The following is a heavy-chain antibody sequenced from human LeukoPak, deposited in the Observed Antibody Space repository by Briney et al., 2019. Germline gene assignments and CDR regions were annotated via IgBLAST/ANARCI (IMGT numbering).Heavy chain of an antibody. CDR3: ARDTVGANGWFDP. Sequence: GGSLRLSCAASGFTFSNYPMHWVRQAPGKGLEWVSIISYDGSNKDFADSVKGRFTISRDNAKNSLYLQMNSLRAEDTAVYYCARDTVGANGWFDPWGQGTLVTVSS. CDR1: GFTFSNYP. D-gene: IGHD1-26*01. CDR2: ISYDGSNK. J-gene: IGHJ5*02. V-gene: IGHV3-30-3*01.